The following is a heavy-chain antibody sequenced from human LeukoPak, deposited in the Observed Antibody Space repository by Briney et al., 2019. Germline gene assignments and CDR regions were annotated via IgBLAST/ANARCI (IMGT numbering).Heavy chain of an antibody. D-gene: IGHD2-15*01. Sequence: GGSLRLSCVGSGFTFSDAWMSWVRQAPGKGLEWVGRIKSKSDGETIDYAAPVKGRSTISRDDSRNTLYLQMNSLKTEDTAVYYCTTRRQDGWWGQGTLVTVS. CDR1: GFTFSDAW. J-gene: IGHJ4*02. CDR3: TTRRQDGW. CDR2: IKSKSDGETI. V-gene: IGHV3-15*01.